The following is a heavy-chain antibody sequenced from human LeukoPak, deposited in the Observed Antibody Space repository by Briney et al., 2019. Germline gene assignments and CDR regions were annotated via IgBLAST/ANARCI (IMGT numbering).Heavy chain of an antibody. Sequence: ASLKVSCKVSGYTLTDFSMHWVREAPGKGLGWMGGFDPEYGETTDAQKFQGRVTMTEDSSTDTASMELSSLRFEDTAVYYCAASRHYYYMGVWGKGTTVTVSS. CDR1: GYTLTDFS. CDR2: FDPEYGET. V-gene: IGHV1-24*01. J-gene: IGHJ6*03. CDR3: AASRHYYYMGV.